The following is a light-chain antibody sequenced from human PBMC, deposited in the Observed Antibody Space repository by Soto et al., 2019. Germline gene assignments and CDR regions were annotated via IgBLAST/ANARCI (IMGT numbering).Light chain of an antibody. Sequence: LTQPASVSGSPGQSITISCTGTSSDVGSYNLVSWYQQHPGKAPKLMIYEGSKRPSGVSNRFSGSKSGNTASLTISGLQAEDEADYYCCSYAGSSPYVFGTRTKVTVL. CDR2: EGS. CDR1: SSDVGSYNL. CDR3: CSYAGSSPYV. J-gene: IGLJ1*01. V-gene: IGLV2-23*01.